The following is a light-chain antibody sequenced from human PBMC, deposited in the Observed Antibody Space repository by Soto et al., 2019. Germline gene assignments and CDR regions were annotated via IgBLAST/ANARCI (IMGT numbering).Light chain of an antibody. V-gene: IGLV2-14*03. Sequence: QSALTQPASVSGSPGQSITISCTGTSSDVGDYNFVSWYQQRPGKAPRLIISDVSDRPSGISNRFSGSKSGDTASLTISGLQAQDEADYHCSSSPHSIDIVLFGGGTKLTVL. CDR2: DVS. CDR3: SSSPHSIDIVL. CDR1: SSDVGDYNF. J-gene: IGLJ2*01.